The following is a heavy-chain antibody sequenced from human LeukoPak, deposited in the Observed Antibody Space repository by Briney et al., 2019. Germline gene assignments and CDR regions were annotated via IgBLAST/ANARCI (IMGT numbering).Heavy chain of an antibody. Sequence: GGSLRLSCAASGFTFSSYGMHWVRQAPGKGLEWVAFIRYDGSNKYYADSVKGRFTISRDNSKNTLYLQMNSLRAEDTAVYYCAKVRCSYGSIEYYFDYWGQGTLVTVSS. CDR1: GFTFSSYG. CDR3: AKVRCSYGSIEYYFDY. J-gene: IGHJ4*02. D-gene: IGHD5-18*01. V-gene: IGHV3-30*02. CDR2: IRYDGSNK.